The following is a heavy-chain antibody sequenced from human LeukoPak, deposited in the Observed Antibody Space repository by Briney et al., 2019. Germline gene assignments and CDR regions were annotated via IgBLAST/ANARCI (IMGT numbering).Heavy chain of an antibody. CDR2: IYHSGST. V-gene: IGHV4-38-2*02. J-gene: IGHJ5*02. D-gene: IGHD3-10*01. CDR3: AREGNYYGSGSYYTWFDP. CDR1: GYSISSGYY. Sequence: TSETLSLTCTVSGYSISSGYYWGWIRQPPGKGLEWIGSIYHSGSTYYNPSLKSRVTISVDTSKNQFSLKLSSVTAADTAVYYCAREGNYYGSGSYYTWFDPWGQGTLVTVSS.